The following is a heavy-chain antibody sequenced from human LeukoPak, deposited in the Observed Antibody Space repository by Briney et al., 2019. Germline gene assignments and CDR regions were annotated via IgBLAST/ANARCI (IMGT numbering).Heavy chain of an antibody. V-gene: IGHV3-43*02. D-gene: IGHD3-3*01. CDR1: GFTFDDYA. J-gene: IGHJ4*02. Sequence: GGSLRLSCAASGFTFDDYAMHSVRQAPGKGLEWVSLISGDGDSTYYADSVKGRFTISRDNSKNSLYLQMNSLRTEDTAFYYCAKDKSASGFYFDYWGQGTLVTVSS. CDR3: AKDKSASGFYFDY. CDR2: ISGDGDST.